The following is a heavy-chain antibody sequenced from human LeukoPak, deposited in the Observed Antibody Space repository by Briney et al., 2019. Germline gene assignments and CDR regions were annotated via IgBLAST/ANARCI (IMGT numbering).Heavy chain of an antibody. D-gene: IGHD5-12*01. Sequence: PSETLSLTCTVSGYSISSDYYWGWVRQPPGKGLEWIGSIYHSGSTYYNPSLKSRVTISVDTSKNQFSLKLTSVTAADTAVYYCARRQWLRYQDYWGQGTLVTVSS. CDR3: ARRQWLRYQDY. V-gene: IGHV4-38-2*02. CDR1: GYSISSDYY. CDR2: IYHSGST. J-gene: IGHJ4*02.